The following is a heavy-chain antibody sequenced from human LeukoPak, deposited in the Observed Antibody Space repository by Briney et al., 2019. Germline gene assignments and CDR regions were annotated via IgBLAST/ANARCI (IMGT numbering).Heavy chain of an antibody. J-gene: IGHJ4*02. Sequence: GGSLRLSCAASGFTFNNAWMNWVRQAPGKGLEWVANIKQDGSEKYYVDSVKGRFTISRDNAKNSLYLQMNSLRAEDTAVYYCARDVGYYDSSGYCDYWGQGTLVTVSS. D-gene: IGHD3-22*01. CDR1: GFTFNNAW. V-gene: IGHV3-7*01. CDR2: IKQDGSEK. CDR3: ARDVGYYDSSGYCDY.